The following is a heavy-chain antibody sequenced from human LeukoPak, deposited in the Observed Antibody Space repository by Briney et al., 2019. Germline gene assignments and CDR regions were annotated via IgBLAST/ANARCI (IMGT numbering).Heavy chain of an antibody. J-gene: IGHJ4*02. CDR1: GFTFLNYA. CDR2: ISGRDDTAYYTDSPEGST. CDR3: AKCMSTTGVCLNFDS. Sequence: GGSLRLSCEASGFTFLNYAMSWVRQAPGKGLQWVSGISGRDDTAYYTDSPEGSTYYTNSAEGRFTISRDNSKNTVYLQIDSLGVEDTAVYYCAKCMSTTGVCLNFDSWGQGILVTVSS. D-gene: IGHD2-8*01. V-gene: IGHV3-23*01.